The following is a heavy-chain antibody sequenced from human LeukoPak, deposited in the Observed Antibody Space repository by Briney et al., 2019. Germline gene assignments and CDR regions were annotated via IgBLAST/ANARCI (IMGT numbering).Heavy chain of an antibody. V-gene: IGHV5-51*01. D-gene: IGHD2-2*01. Sequence: GESLKISCKGSGYSFTSYWIGWLRQMPWKGLELMLIIYPGDSDTRYSPSFQGHVTISADKSISTAYLQWSSLKASDTAMYYCARRDETLGYCSSTSCYSQAVDYWGQGTLVTVSS. CDR1: GYSFTSYW. CDR3: ARRDETLGYCSSTSCYSQAVDY. J-gene: IGHJ4*02. CDR2: IYPGDSDT.